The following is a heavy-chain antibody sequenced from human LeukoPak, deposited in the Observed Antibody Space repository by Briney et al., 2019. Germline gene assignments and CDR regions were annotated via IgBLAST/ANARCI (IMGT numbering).Heavy chain of an antibody. Sequence: GSLRLSCAASGFTFNNYWMHWVRQGPGKGLVWVSGINSDGNNTKYADSVKGRFTISRDNAKNTVYLQMNYLRVEDTAMYYCVRGEGDCTNGVCYFDNWGREPWSPSPQ. D-gene: IGHD2-8*01. J-gene: IGHJ4*02. CDR2: INSDGNNT. CDR1: GFTFNNYW. V-gene: IGHV3-74*01. CDR3: VRGEGDCTNGVCYFDN.